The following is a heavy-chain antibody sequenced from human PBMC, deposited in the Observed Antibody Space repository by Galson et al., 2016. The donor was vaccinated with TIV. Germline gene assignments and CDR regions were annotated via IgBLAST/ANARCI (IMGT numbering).Heavy chain of an antibody. CDR3: ARVHWEIIVGPAATPNNWFDP. V-gene: IGHV3-7*01. Sequence: SLRLSCAASGFTFYNFWMSWVRQVPGKGLEWVANIKGDGSDKDYVDSVKGRFTISRDNAKNSLYLQMNSLRPEDKAVYYCARVHWEIIVGPAATPNNWFDPWGQVTLVIVSS. J-gene: IGHJ5*02. CDR1: GFTFYNFW. D-gene: IGHD2-2*01. CDR2: IKGDGSDK.